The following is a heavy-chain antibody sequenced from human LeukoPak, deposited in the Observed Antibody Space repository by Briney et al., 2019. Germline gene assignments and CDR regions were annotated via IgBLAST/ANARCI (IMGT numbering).Heavy chain of an antibody. CDR1: GGSFSGYY. J-gene: IGHJ5*02. V-gene: IGHV4-34*01. CDR3: ASSEYCSSTSCYYNWFDP. CDR2: INHSGST. D-gene: IGHD2-2*01. Sequence: SETLSLTCAVYGGSFSGYYWSWIRQPPGKGLEWIGEINHSGSTNYNPSLKSRVTTSVDTSKNQFSLKLSSVTAADTAVYYCASSEYCSSTSCYYNWFDPWGQGTLVTVSS.